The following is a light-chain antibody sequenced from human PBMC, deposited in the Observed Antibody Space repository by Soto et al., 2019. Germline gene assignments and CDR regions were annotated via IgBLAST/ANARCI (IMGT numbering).Light chain of an antibody. CDR3: QPSSDYPWT. CDR1: QSINSY. CDR2: EAS. V-gene: IGKV1-5*03. Sequence: DIQMTQSPSTLSASVGDRVTITCRASQSINSYLAWYQQKPGKAPKLLIDEASNLESGVPSRFSGSGSGTEFTLTITSLQPHGFATYHCQPSSDYPWTFGQGTKVDIK. J-gene: IGKJ1*01.